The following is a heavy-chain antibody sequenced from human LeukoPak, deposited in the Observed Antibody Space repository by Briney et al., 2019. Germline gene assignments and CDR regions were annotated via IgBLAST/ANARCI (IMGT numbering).Heavy chain of an antibody. Sequence: GGSLRLSCAASGFTFSSYAMSWVRQAPGKGLEWVSSITATGGIFYADSVKGRFTVSRDNPKSTLYLQMNSLRADDTAIYYCTKDPNGDYIGAFDFWAQGTLVTVSS. J-gene: IGHJ3*01. CDR2: ITATGGI. CDR3: TKDPNGDYIGAFDF. D-gene: IGHD4-17*01. V-gene: IGHV3-23*01. CDR1: GFTFSSYA.